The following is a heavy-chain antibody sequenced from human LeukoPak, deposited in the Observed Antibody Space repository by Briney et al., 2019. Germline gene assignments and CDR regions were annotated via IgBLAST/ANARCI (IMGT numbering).Heavy chain of an antibody. V-gene: IGHV3-30*02. CDR2: IRYDGSNK. CDR3: AKEYSGSMYYFDY. Sequence: GGSLRLSCAASGFTFSSYGMHWVRQAPGKGLEWVAFIRYDGSNKQYADFVKGRFTISRDNSKNTLYLQMNSLRAEDTALYYCAKEYSGSMYYFDYWGQGTLVTVSS. CDR1: GFTFSSYG. J-gene: IGHJ4*02. D-gene: IGHD1-26*01.